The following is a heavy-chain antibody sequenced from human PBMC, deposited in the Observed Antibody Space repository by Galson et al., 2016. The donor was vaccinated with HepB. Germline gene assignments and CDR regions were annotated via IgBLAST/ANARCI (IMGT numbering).Heavy chain of an antibody. CDR3: ARDYLTYTGSYLYS. D-gene: IGHD1-26*01. Sequence: SLRLSCAASGFTFSSYWMHWVRQVPGKGLVMVARTNTDGSDTGYADSVKGRFTISRDNAKNALYLQMNTLRAEHTAVYYCARDYLTYTGSYLYSWGQGTLVTVSS. J-gene: IGHJ4*02. CDR1: GFTFSSYW. CDR2: TNTDGSDT. V-gene: IGHV3-74*01.